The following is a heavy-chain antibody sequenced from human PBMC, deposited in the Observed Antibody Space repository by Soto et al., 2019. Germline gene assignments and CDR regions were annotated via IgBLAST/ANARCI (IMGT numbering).Heavy chain of an antibody. V-gene: IGHV4-39*01. CDR3: ARYYDTSNRPYFHH. CDR2: IYYSGAT. D-gene: IGHD3-22*01. Sequence: SETLSLTCAVSGGSISSTTYYWAWIRQPPGKGLEWVATIYYSGATYYNPSLKSRLTISIDTSTNQFSLRLSSVTAADTAMYYCARYYDTSNRPYFHHWGQGTRVTVSS. J-gene: IGHJ1*01. CDR1: GGSISSTTYY.